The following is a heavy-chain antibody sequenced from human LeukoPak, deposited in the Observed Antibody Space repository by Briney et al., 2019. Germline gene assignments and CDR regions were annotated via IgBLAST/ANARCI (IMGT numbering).Heavy chain of an antibody. CDR1: GGSISGYY. CDR2: IYYSGST. CDR3: ARHKRYYYYGMDV. J-gene: IGHJ6*02. Sequence: SETLSLTCTVSGGSISGYYWSWIRQPPGKGLEWVGYIYYSGSTNYNPSLKSRVTISVDTSKNQFSLKVSSVTAADTAVYYCARHKRYYYYGMDVWGQGTTVTVPS. V-gene: IGHV4-59*08.